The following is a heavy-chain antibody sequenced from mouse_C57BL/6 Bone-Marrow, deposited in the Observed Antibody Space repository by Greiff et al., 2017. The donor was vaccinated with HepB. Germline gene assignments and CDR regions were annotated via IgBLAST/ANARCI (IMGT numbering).Heavy chain of an antibody. CDR3: ARSFYYYGSSCYAMDY. CDR2: IWSGGST. V-gene: IGHV2-2*01. J-gene: IGHJ4*01. D-gene: IGHD1-1*01. CDR1: GFSLTSYG. Sequence: QVQLQQSGPGLVQPSQSLSITCTVSGFSLTSYGLHWVRQSPGKGLEWLGVIWSGGSTDYNAAFISRLSISKDNSKSQVFFKMNSLQADDTAIYYCARSFYYYGSSCYAMDYWGQGTSVTVSS.